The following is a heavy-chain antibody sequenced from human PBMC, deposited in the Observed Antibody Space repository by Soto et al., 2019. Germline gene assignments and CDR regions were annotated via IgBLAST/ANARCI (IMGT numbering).Heavy chain of an antibody. CDR1: GYTFTSYA. V-gene: IGHV1-3*01. Sequence: QVQVVQSGAEVKKAGASVKVACKASGYTFTSYAIHWVRQAPGERIEWIGWVNAANGDTKYSQKFQGRVTITRDASANTAYMELRSLRPEHADVSYCAREGTPTYFAYWGQGTLVNLCS. D-gene: IGHD2-15*01. CDR2: VNAANGDT. CDR3: AREGTPTYFAY. J-gene: IGHJ4*02.